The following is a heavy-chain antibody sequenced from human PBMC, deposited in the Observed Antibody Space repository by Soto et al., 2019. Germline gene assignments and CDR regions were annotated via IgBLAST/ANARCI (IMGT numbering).Heavy chain of an antibody. D-gene: IGHD6-19*01. CDR1: GYSFTSYC. CDR3: ARPFDTSDWYDC. V-gene: IGHV5-51*01. CDR2: IYPGDSDT. Sequence: GESLKISCKGSGYSFTSYCIGWLRQMPVKGLELMGIIYPGDSDTRYSPSFQGQVTISADKSISNAYLQWSSLKASDTAMYYCARPFDTSDWYDCWAQGTLVNVSS. J-gene: IGHJ5*01.